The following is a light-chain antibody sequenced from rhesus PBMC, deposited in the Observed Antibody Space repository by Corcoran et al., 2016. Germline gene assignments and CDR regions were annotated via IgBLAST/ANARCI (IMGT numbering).Light chain of an antibody. V-gene: IGKV1-22*01. CDR3: PQYSSSPLT. J-gene: IGKJ4*01. Sequence: DIQMTQSPSSLSASVGDTVTITCRASQSISSWLAWYQQKPGKAPKLLIYKASRLQSGVPSRFSGSGSGTDFTLTISSLQSEDFATYYCPQYSSSPLTFGGGTKVELK. CDR2: KAS. CDR1: QSISSW.